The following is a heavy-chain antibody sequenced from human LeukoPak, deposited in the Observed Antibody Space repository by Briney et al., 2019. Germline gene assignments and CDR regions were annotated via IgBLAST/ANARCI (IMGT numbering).Heavy chain of an antibody. CDR1: GFTFSSYS. Sequence: GGSLRLSCAASGFTFSSYSMNWVRQAPGKGLEWVSSISSSSSYIYYADSVKGRFTISRDNAKNSLYLQMNSLRAEDTAVYYCAKNGYCSSTSCPDPDYWGQGTLVTVSS. D-gene: IGHD2-2*03. CDR3: AKNGYCSSTSCPDPDY. CDR2: ISSSSSYI. J-gene: IGHJ4*02. V-gene: IGHV3-21*04.